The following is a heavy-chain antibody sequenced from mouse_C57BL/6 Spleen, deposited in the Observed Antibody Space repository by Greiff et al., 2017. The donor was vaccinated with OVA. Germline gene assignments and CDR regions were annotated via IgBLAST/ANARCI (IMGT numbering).Heavy chain of an antibody. CDR2: ISYDGSN. J-gene: IGHJ1*03. V-gene: IGHV3-6*01. CDR3: ARALYYGSPLGYFDV. D-gene: IGHD1-1*01. Sequence: EVQLQQSGPGLVKPSQSLSLTCSVTGYSITSGYYWNWIRQFPGNKLEWMGYISYDGSNNYNPSLKNRIPITRDTSKNQFFLKLNSVTTEDTATYYCARALYYGSPLGYFDVWGTGTTVTVSS. CDR1: GYSITSGYY.